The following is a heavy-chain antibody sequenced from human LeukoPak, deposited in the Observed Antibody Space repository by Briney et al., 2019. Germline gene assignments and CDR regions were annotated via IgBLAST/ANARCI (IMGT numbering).Heavy chain of an antibody. V-gene: IGHV3-33*01. D-gene: IGHD2-15*01. Sequence: GGSLRLSCAASGFTFSSYGMHWVRPAPGKGLEWVAVIWYDGSNKYYADSVKGRFTISRDNSKNTLYLQMNSLRAEDTAVYYCARVSRYCSGGSCPKRANYYYYGMDVWGQGTTVTVSS. CDR1: GFTFSSYG. CDR2: IWYDGSNK. CDR3: ARVSRYCSGGSCPKRANYYYYGMDV. J-gene: IGHJ6*02.